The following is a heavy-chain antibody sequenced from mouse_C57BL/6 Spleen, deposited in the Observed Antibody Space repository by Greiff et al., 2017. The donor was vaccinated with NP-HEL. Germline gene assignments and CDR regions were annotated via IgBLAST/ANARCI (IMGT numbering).Heavy chain of an antibody. Sequence: VQLQQPGAELVRPGSSVKLSCKASGYTFNSYWMHWVKQRPIQGLEWIGNIDPSDSDTHYNQKFKDKATLTVDKSSSTAYMQLSSLTSEDSAVYYCARGGYYGSTDYWGQGTTLTVSS. J-gene: IGHJ2*01. D-gene: IGHD1-1*01. CDR2: IDPSDSDT. V-gene: IGHV1-52*01. CDR1: GYTFNSYW. CDR3: ARGGYYGSTDY.